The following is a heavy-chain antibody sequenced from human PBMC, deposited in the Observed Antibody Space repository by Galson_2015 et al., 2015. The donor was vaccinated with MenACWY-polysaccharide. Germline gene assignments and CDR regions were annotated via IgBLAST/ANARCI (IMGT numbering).Heavy chain of an antibody. Sequence: SLRLSCAASGFTFTSYAMSWVRQAPGKGLEWVSAIRSSGTNTYYADSVKGRFTISRDNSKNTLYLQMNSRRAEDTAVYYCARVEKYSGGFYILYWGQGTLVTVSS. V-gene: IGHV3-23*01. CDR3: ARVEKYSGGFYILY. J-gene: IGHJ4*02. CDR2: IRSSGTNT. CDR1: GFTFTSYA. D-gene: IGHD1-26*01.